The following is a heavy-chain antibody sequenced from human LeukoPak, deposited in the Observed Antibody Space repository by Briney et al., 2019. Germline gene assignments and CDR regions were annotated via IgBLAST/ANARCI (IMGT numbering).Heavy chain of an antibody. CDR2: IIPIFGTA. V-gene: IGHV1-69*13. CDR3: ARGSSRNYFDY. CDR1: GYTFTSYG. D-gene: IGHD5/OR15-5a*01. J-gene: IGHJ4*02. Sequence: SVKVSCKASGYTFTSYGISWVRQAPGQGLEWMGGIIPIFGTANYAQKFQGRVTITADESTSTAYMELSSLRSEDTAVYYCARGSSRNYFDYWGQGTLVTVSS.